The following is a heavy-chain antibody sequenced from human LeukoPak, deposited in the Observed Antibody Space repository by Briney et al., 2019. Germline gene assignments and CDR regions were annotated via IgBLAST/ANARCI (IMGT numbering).Heavy chain of an antibody. CDR1: GGSISSYY. D-gene: IGHD6-13*01. J-gene: IGHJ4*02. CDR3: ARAHSSSWRGGFDY. CDR2: IYTSGST. Sequence: SETLSLTCTVSGGSISSYYWSWIRQPAGKGLEWIGRIYTSGSTNYNPSLKSRVTMSVDTSKNQFSLKLNTVTAADTAVYYCARAHSSSWRGGFDYWGQGTLVTVSS. V-gene: IGHV4-4*07.